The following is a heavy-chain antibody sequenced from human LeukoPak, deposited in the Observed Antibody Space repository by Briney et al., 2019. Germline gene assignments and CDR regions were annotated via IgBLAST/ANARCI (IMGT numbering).Heavy chain of an antibody. J-gene: IGHJ2*01. CDR3: ARNSSGWSFDL. CDR1: GGSISGSSHY. Sequence: PSETLSLTCTVSGGSISGSSHYWGWIRQPPGKGLEWIGSIYQSGSTHYNLYLRSRVTISVDTSKNQFSLKLSSVTAADTSVYYCARNSSGWSFDLWGRGTLVTVS. CDR2: IYQSGST. D-gene: IGHD6-19*01. V-gene: IGHV4-39*01.